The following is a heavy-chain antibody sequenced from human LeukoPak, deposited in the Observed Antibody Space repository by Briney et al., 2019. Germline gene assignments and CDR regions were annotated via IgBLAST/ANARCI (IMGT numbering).Heavy chain of an antibody. CDR1: GFSFNSFG. J-gene: IGHJ6*03. Sequence: GGSLRLSCAASGFSFNSFGMHWVRQAPGKGLEWVAVISYDGAYKNYADSVKGRFTISRDDSKNTLYLQMNALRPEDTAIYYCASDYPRYYYYMGVWGKGATVTVSS. D-gene: IGHD3-10*01. CDR3: ASDYPRYYYYMGV. V-gene: IGHV3-30*03. CDR2: ISYDGAYK.